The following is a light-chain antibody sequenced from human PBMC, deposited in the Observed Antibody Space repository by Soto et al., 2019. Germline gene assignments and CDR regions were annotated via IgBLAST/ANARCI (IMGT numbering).Light chain of an antibody. CDR1: SSNIGNNY. V-gene: IGLV1-51*01. J-gene: IGLJ2*01. CDR2: DND. CDR3: GTWDNSLGDGHVV. Sequence: QSVLTQPPSVSAAPGQKVTISCSGGSSNIGNNYVSWYQQLPGTAPKLLIYDNDKRPSGIPDRFSGSKSGTSATLGITGLPTGDEADYECGTWDNSLGDGHVVFGGGTKLTVL.